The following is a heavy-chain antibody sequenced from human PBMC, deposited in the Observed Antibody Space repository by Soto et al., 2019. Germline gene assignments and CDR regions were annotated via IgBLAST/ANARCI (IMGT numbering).Heavy chain of an antibody. Sequence: QVQLVESGGGVVQPGRSLRLSCAASGFTFSSYGMHWVRQAPGKGLEWVAVIWYDGSNKYYADSVKGRFTISRDNSKNPLYLQMNSLRAEDTAVYYCASGDGWLPIDYWVQGTLFTVSS. J-gene: IGHJ4*02. CDR1: GFTFSSYG. V-gene: IGHV3-33*01. CDR2: IWYDGSNK. D-gene: IGHD6-19*01. CDR3: ASGDGWLPIDY.